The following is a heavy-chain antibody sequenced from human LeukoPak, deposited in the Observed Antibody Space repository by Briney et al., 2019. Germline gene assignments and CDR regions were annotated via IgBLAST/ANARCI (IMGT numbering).Heavy chain of an antibody. Sequence: GASVKVSCKASGYTFTSYDINWVRQATGQGLEWMGWMNPNSGNTDYAQKFQGRVTMTRNTSISTAYMELSSLRSEDTAVYYCASMTAAAGTRPFDYWGQGTLVTVSS. V-gene: IGHV1-8*01. J-gene: IGHJ4*02. CDR3: ASMTAAAGTRPFDY. CDR2: MNPNSGNT. D-gene: IGHD6-13*01. CDR1: GYTFTSYD.